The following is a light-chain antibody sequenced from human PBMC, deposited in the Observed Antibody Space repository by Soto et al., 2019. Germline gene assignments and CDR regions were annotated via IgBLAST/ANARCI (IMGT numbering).Light chain of an antibody. CDR3: ISYTDRQSYL. CDR1: SSDIGSYDH. CDR2: AVG. Sequence: QSVLTQPASVSGSPGQSITISCSGTSSDIGSYDHVAWYQQFPGKSPKLMIYAVGDRPSGVSDRFSGSKSGITASLTISGLQTEDEADYYCISYTDRQSYLFGTGTKVTVL. V-gene: IGLV2-14*03. J-gene: IGLJ1*01.